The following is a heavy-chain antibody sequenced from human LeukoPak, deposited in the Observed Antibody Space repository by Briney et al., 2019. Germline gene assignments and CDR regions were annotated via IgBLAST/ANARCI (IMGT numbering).Heavy chain of an antibody. CDR2: ISRSSYYI. J-gene: IGHJ6*03. Sequence: GGSLRLSCAASGFTFSDYNMNWVRQAPGKGLEWVSSISRSSYYIYYTDSVKGRFTISRDNAKNSLYLQMNSLRAEDTAVYYCARDYDITHYMDVWGKGTTVTISS. CDR1: GFTFSDYN. CDR3: ARDYDITHYMDV. D-gene: IGHD3-9*01. V-gene: IGHV3-21*01.